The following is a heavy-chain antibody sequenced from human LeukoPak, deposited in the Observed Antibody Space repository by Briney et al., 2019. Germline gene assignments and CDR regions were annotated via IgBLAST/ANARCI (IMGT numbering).Heavy chain of an antibody. CDR1: GFTFNNYW. Sequence: GGSLRLSCAASGFTFNNYWIHWVRQVPGKGLVWVSCINNDGSSASYVDSVKGRFTISRDNAKNTLFLQMNSLRAEDTAVYYCARRGTGHGMDVWGQGTTVTVSS. J-gene: IGHJ6*02. CDR3: ARRGTGHGMDV. CDR2: INNDGSSA. D-gene: IGHD1-1*01. V-gene: IGHV3-74*01.